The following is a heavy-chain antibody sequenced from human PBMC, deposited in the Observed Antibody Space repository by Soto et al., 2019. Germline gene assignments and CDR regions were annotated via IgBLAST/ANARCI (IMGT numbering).Heavy chain of an antibody. CDR2: FDPEDGET. D-gene: IGHD2-2*01. CDR1: GYTLTELS. CDR3: ATAGTHQLHPQPSAFDI. V-gene: IGHV1-24*01. J-gene: IGHJ3*02. Sequence: ASVKVSCKVSGYTLTELSMHWVRQAPGKGLEWMGGFDPEDGETIYAQKFQGRVTMTEDTSTDTAYMELSSLRSEDTAVYYCATAGTHQLHPQPSAFDIWGQGTMVTVSS.